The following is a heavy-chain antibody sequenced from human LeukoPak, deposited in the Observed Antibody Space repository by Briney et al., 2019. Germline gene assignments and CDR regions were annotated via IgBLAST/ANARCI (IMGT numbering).Heavy chain of an antibody. J-gene: IGHJ6*02. CDR1: GGSISSYY. CDR3: ARVRSTSLGGMDV. V-gene: IGHV4-59*12. D-gene: IGHD2-2*01. Sequence: SETLSLTCTVSGGSISSYYWSWIRQPPGKGLEWIGYIYYSGSTNYNPSLKSRVTMSVDTSKNQFSLKLSSVTAADTAVYYCARVRSTSLGGMDVWGQGTTVTVSS. CDR2: IYYSGST.